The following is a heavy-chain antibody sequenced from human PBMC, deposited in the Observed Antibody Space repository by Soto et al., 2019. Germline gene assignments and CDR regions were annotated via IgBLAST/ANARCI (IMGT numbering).Heavy chain of an antibody. CDR3: ARGGIAARPSTFDY. D-gene: IGHD6-6*01. J-gene: IGHJ4*02. V-gene: IGHV3-21*01. CDR2: ISSSSSYI. Sequence: ESGGGLVKPGGSLRLSCAASGFTFSSYSMNWVRQAPGKGLEWVSSISSSSSYIYYADSVKGRFTISRDNAKNSLYLQMNSLRAEDTAVYYCARGGIAARPSTFDYWGQGTLVTVSS. CDR1: GFTFSSYS.